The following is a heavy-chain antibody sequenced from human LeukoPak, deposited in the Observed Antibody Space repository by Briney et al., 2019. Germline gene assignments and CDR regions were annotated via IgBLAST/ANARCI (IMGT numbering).Heavy chain of an antibody. CDR1: GFTFDDYG. CDR2: INWNGGST. Sequence: GGSLRLSCAASGFTFDDYGMSWVRQAPGKGLEWVSGINWNGGSTGYADSVKGRFTISRDNAKNSLYLQMNSLRAEDTALYHCARDAFPYCSGGSCYGALWFDPWGQGTLVTVSS. V-gene: IGHV3-20*01. J-gene: IGHJ5*02. D-gene: IGHD2-15*01. CDR3: ARDAFPYCSGGSCYGALWFDP.